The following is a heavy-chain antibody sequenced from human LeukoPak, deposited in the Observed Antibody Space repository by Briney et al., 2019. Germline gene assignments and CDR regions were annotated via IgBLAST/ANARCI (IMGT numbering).Heavy chain of an antibody. CDR2: INPSGGST. CDR3: ASGYCSGGSCPGQDY. Sequence: ASVKVSCKASGYTFTSYYMHWVRQAPGQGLEWMGIINPSGGSTSYAQKFQGRVTITADESTSTAYMELSSLRSEDTAVYYCASGYCSGGSCPGQDYWGQGTLVTVSS. V-gene: IGHV1-46*01. D-gene: IGHD2-15*01. CDR1: GYTFTSYY. J-gene: IGHJ4*02.